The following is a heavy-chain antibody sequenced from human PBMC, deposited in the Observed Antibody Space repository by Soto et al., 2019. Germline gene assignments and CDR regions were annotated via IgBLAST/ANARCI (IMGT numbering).Heavy chain of an antibody. Sequence: GGSLRLSCAASGFTFSSYAMHWVRQAPGKGLEWVAVISYDGSNKYYADSVKGRFTISRDNSKNTLYLQMNSLRAEDTAVYYCATPGWPGGGRVTPKPFDYWGQGTLVTVSS. CDR3: ATPGWPGGGRVTPKPFDY. V-gene: IGHV3-30-3*01. CDR1: GFTFSSYA. J-gene: IGHJ4*02. CDR2: ISYDGSNK. D-gene: IGHD3-16*01.